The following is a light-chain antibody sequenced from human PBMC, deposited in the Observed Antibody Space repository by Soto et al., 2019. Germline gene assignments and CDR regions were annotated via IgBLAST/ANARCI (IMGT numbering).Light chain of an antibody. V-gene: IGLV2-18*02. Sequence: QSVLTQPPSVSGSPGQAVTICCTGTSSDVGSYNRVSWYQQPPGTAPKLMIYQVSNRPSGVPDRFSGSKSGNTASLTISGLQADDEADYYFSSYTSSSPGVFGGGTKLTVL. CDR3: SSYTSSSPGV. J-gene: IGLJ3*02. CDR2: QVS. CDR1: SSDVGSYNR.